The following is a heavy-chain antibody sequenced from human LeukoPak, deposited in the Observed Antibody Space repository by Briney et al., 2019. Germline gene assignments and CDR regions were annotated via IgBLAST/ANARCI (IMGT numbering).Heavy chain of an antibody. J-gene: IGHJ4*02. CDR1: GDSVSSNSAA. Sequence: SQTLSLTCAISGDSVSSNSAAWSWIRQSPSRGLEWLGRTYYRSKWYNDYAVSVKSRITINPDTSKNQFSLQLNSVTPEDTAVYYCARDFGPRSHTAPRIAVAGVFFDYWGQGTLVTVSS. D-gene: IGHD6-19*01. CDR2: TYYRSKWYN. CDR3: ARDFGPRSHTAPRIAVAGVFFDY. V-gene: IGHV6-1*01.